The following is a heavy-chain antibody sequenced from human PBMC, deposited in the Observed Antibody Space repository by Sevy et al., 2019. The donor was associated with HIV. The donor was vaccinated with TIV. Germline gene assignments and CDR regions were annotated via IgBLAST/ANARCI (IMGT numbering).Heavy chain of an antibody. CDR1: GFSFGDYA. CDR3: AKDNRPATMSNSSYYYFYGLDV. J-gene: IGHJ6*02. CDR2: ISWTSVSL. V-gene: IGHV3-9*01. Sequence: GGSLRLSCAASGFSFGDYAMHWVRQAPGKGLEWVSGISWTSVSLEYADSVKGRFTISRDNAKNSLFLQMNRLRSEDTALYYCAKDNRPATMSNSSYYYFYGLDVWGQGTTVTVSS. D-gene: IGHD6-6*01.